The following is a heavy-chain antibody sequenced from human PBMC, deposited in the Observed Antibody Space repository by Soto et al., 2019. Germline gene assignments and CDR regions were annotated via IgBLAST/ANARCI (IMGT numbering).Heavy chain of an antibody. J-gene: IGHJ4*02. V-gene: IGHV1-46*03. CDR3: ARSEQWLVRSGIDY. D-gene: IGHD6-19*01. Sequence: QVQLVQSGAEVKKPGASVKVSCKASGYTFTSYYIHWVRQAPGQGLEWMGIINPSGGSTTYAQKFQGRVTMTRDRSTSTIYTELSSLRSEDTAVYYCARSEQWLVRSGIDYWGQGTLVTVSS. CDR2: INPSGGST. CDR1: GYTFTSYY.